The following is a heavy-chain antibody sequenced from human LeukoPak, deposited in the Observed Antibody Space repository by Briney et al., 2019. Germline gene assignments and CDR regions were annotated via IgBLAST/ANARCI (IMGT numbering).Heavy chain of an antibody. V-gene: IGHV1-2*02. Sequence: GASVKVSCKASGYTFTGYYMHWVRQAPGQGLEWMGWINPNSGGTNYAQKFQGRVTMTRDTSISTAYMELSRLRSDDTAVYYCARSRIAAAGTADYWGQGTLVTVSS. D-gene: IGHD6-13*01. CDR1: GYTFTGYY. CDR3: ARSRIAAAGTADY. J-gene: IGHJ4*02. CDR2: INPNSGGT.